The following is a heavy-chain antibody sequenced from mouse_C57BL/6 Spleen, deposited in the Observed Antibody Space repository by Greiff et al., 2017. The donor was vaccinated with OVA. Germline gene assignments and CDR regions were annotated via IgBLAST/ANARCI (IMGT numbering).Heavy chain of an antibody. CDR1: GYTFTSYW. CDR3: ARLYYAMDY. V-gene: IGHV1-61*01. Sequence: VQLQQPGAELVRPGSSVKLSCKASGYTFTSYWMDWVKQRPGQGLEWIGNIYPSDSETHYNQKFKDKATLTVDKSSSTAYMQLSSLTSEDSAVYDCARLYYAMDYWGQGTSVTVSS. CDR2: IYPSDSET. J-gene: IGHJ4*01.